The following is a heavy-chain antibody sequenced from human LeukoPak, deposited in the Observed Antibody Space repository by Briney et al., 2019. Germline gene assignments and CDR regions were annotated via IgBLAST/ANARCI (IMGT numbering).Heavy chain of an antibody. J-gene: IGHJ4*02. Sequence: GGSLRLSCAASGFTVSNDYMSWVRQAPGKGLEWVSAISGSGGSTYYADSVKGRFTISRDNSKNTLYLQMNSLRAEDTAVYYCAKTKNVLRYFDWLSDPLYYFDYWGQGTLVTVSS. CDR2: ISGSGGST. CDR1: GFTVSNDY. D-gene: IGHD3-9*01. V-gene: IGHV3-23*01. CDR3: AKTKNVLRYFDWLSDPLYYFDY.